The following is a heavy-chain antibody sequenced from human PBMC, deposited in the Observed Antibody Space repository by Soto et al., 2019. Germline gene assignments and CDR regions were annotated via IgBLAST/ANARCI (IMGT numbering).Heavy chain of an antibody. Sequence: VGSLRLSCAASGFTFSSYAMSWVRQAPGKGLEWVSAISGSGGSTYYADSVKGRFTISRDNSKNTLYLQMNSLRAEDTAVYYCAKDTAAAGTGGIWGQGTMVTVSS. CDR1: GFTFSSYA. J-gene: IGHJ3*02. D-gene: IGHD6-13*01. CDR3: AKDTAAAGTGGI. CDR2: ISGSGGST. V-gene: IGHV3-23*01.